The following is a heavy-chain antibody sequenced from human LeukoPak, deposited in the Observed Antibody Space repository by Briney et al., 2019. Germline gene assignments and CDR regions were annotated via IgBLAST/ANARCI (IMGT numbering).Heavy chain of an antibody. CDR3: ATVSQLVWDAFDI. V-gene: IGHV1-24*01. J-gene: IGHJ3*02. CDR2: FDPEDGET. Sequence: ASVKVSCKVSGYTLTELSMHWVRQAPGKGLEWMGGFDPEDGETIYAQKFQGRVTMTEDTSTDTAYMELSSLRSEDTAVYYCATVSQLVWDAFDIWGQGTMLTVSS. CDR1: GYTLTELS. D-gene: IGHD6-13*01.